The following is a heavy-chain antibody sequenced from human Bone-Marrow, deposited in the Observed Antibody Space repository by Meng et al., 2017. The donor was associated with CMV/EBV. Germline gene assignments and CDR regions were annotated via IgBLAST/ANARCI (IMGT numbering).Heavy chain of an antibody. J-gene: IGHJ4*02. CDR1: GGSIKNTDYC. CDR2: VYCRGSS. D-gene: IGHD4/OR15-4a*01. V-gene: IGHV4-39*07. CDR3: AREVPTTDYFDF. Sequence: SETLSLTCTVSGGSIKNTDYCWSWVRQPPGQGLEWIATVYCRGSSFYNPSLKSRVTMSVDTSKSQFYLRLSSVTAADTALYYCAREVPTTDYFDFWGPGRLVTVPS.